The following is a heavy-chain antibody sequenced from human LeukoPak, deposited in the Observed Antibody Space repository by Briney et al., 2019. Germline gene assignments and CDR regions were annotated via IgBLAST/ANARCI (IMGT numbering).Heavy chain of an antibody. Sequence: GGSLRLSCAASGFTFSSYGMSWVRQAPGKGLEWVSAISGSGGSTYYADSVKGRFTISRDNSKNTLYLQMNSLRAEDTAVYYCARAGPFYSGNYLGFWGQGTLVTVSS. CDR1: GFTFSSYG. CDR3: ARAGPFYSGNYLGF. V-gene: IGHV3-23*01. CDR2: ISGSGGST. J-gene: IGHJ4*02. D-gene: IGHD1-26*01.